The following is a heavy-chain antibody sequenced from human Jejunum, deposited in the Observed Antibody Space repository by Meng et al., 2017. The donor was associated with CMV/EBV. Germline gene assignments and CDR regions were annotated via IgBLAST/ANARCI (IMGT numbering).Heavy chain of an antibody. D-gene: IGHD2-2*01. CDR2: ISGRGGNT. CDR1: SFRCYG. CDR3: AKDPRDTVVVPDAFDI. V-gene: IGHV3-23*01. Sequence: SFRCYGMRWLRQPPGTVLACFSAISGRGGNTYSSDSVKGRFTISRNNSKNTLYLQMNSLRAEDTAVYYCAKDPRDTVVVPDAFDIWGQGTMVTVSS. J-gene: IGHJ3*02.